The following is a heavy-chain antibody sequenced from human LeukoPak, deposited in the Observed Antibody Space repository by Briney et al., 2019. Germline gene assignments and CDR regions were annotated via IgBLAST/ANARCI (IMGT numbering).Heavy chain of an antibody. CDR2: INHSGST. Sequence: SETLSLTCAVYGGSFSGYYWSWIRQPPGKGLEWIGEINHSGSTNYNPSLKGRVTISVDTSKNQFSLKLSSVTAADTAVYYCARRIRYRPFDYWGQGTLVTVPS. CDR1: GGSFSGYY. V-gene: IGHV4-34*01. D-gene: IGHD1-14*01. J-gene: IGHJ4*02. CDR3: ARRIRYRPFDY.